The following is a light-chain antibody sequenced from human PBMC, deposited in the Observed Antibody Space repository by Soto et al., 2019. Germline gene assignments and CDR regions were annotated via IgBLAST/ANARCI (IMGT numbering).Light chain of an antibody. CDR3: TSYSSSSPVL. Sequence: QSALTQPASVSGSLGQSITISCTGTSSDVGAYNYVSWYQQHPDKAPKLLIFEVTNRPSGVYGRFSGSKSGITASLSISGLQPEDEADYYCTSYSSSSPVLFGGGTKLTVL. V-gene: IGLV2-14*01. CDR1: SSDVGAYNY. CDR2: EVT. J-gene: IGLJ2*01.